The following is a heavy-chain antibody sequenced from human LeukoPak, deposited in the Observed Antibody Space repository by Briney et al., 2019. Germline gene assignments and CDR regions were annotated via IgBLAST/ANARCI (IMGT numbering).Heavy chain of an antibody. J-gene: IGHJ4*02. D-gene: IGHD3-3*01. Sequence: GGSLRLSCAASEFTFSTYCMHWVRQAPGKGLVWVSRINSDGTNTDYADSVKGRFTISRDNAKNTLYMQMNSLRAEDTAVYYCARSGVAIALWGDYWGQGVLVTVSS. V-gene: IGHV3-74*01. CDR3: ARSGVAIALWGDY. CDR1: EFTFSTYC. CDR2: INSDGTNT.